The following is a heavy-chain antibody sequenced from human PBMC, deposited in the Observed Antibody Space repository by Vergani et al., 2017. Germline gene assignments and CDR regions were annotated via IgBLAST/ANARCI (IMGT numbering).Heavy chain of an antibody. V-gene: IGHV3-21*01. D-gene: IGHD5-18*01. CDR3: ARDRYSYGPHEDWYFDL. Sequence: EVQLVESGGGLVKPGGSLRLSCAASGFTFSSYSMNWVRQAPGKGLEWVSSISSSSSYIYYADSVKGRFTISRDNAKNSLYLQMNSLRAEDTAVYYCARDRYSYGPHEDWYFDLWGRGTLVTVSS. CDR1: GFTFSSYS. J-gene: IGHJ2*01. CDR2: ISSSSSYI.